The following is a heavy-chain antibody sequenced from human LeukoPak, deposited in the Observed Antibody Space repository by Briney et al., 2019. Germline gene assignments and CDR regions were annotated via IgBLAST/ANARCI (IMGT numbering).Heavy chain of an antibody. J-gene: IGHJ4*02. CDR3: ARDVAAGGTDPGY. V-gene: IGHV1-2*02. CDR1: GYTFTGQY. Sequence: ASVKVSCKASGYTFTGQYLHWVRQAPGQGLEWMGWINPNSGGTNYAQKFQGRVTMTRDTSISTAYMELSRLRSDDTAVYYCARDVAAGGTDPGYWGQGTLVTVSS. D-gene: IGHD6-13*01. CDR2: INPNSGGT.